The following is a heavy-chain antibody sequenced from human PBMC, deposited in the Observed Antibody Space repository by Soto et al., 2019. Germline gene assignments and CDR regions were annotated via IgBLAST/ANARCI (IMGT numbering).Heavy chain of an antibody. Sequence: EVQLVESGEGLVQPGGSLRLSCAASGFTFSSYNIHWIRQAPGKGLEFVSAISRSGDRTYYSDSVKGRFTITRDNSKNTVWLQMGSLRAEDMSVDYCARARCSSGQCYYFDYWGRGDLVSVSS. CDR1: GFTFSSYN. D-gene: IGHD2-15*01. CDR3: ARARCSSGQCYYFDY. J-gene: IGHJ4*02. CDR2: ISRSGDRT. V-gene: IGHV3-64*02.